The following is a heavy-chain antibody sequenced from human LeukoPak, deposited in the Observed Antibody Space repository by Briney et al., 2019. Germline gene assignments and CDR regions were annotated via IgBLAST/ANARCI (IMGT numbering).Heavy chain of an antibody. CDR2: ISGSGIST. J-gene: IGHJ4*02. V-gene: IGHV3-23*01. Sequence: GGSLRLSCAPSGFTFANYAMDWVRQAPGKGLEWVSSISGSGISTYYADSVKGRFTISRDNSKNTLYLQMNSLRAEDTAVYYCAKGPTYYYDTSGYYIDYWGQGTLVTVSS. D-gene: IGHD3-22*01. CDR3: AKGPTYYYDTSGYYIDY. CDR1: GFTFANYA.